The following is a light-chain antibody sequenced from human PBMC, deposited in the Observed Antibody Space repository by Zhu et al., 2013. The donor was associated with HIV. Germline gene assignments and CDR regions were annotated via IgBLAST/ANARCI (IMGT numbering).Light chain of an antibody. Sequence: AIQLTQSPSSLSASVGDRVTITCRASQAVSSALAWYQQKPGRPPKLLIYDVSNLEAGVPSRFSGSGSGTDFSLTINCLQSEDFAIYYCQQYYISPTFGQGTKVEIK. CDR3: QQYYISPT. CDR1: QAVSSA. V-gene: IGKV1-13*02. CDR2: DVS. J-gene: IGKJ1*01.